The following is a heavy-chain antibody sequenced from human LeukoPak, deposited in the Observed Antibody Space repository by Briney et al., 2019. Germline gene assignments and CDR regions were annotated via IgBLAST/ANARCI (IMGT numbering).Heavy chain of an antibody. CDR2: IYYSGST. V-gene: IGHV4-30-4*08. J-gene: IGHJ4*02. D-gene: IGHD3-22*01. Sequence: SQTLSLTCTVSGGSISGGDYYWSWIRQPPGKGLEWIGYIYYSGSTNYNPSLKSRVTISIDTSKNQFSLKLSSVTAADTAVYYCARGVSYYYDSSGSYYFDYWGQGTLVTVSS. CDR1: GGSISGGDYY. CDR3: ARGVSYYYDSSGSYYFDY.